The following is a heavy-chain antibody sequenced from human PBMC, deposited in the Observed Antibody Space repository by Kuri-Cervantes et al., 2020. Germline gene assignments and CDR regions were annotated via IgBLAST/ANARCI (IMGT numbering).Heavy chain of an antibody. CDR1: GFTFSSYA. V-gene: IGHV3-30-3*01. D-gene: IGHD2-15*01. CDR2: ISYDGSNK. CDR3: ARGGQLLLQDY. Sequence: GESLKISCAASGFTFSSYAMHWVRQALGKGLEWVAVISYDGSNKYYADSVKGRLTISRDNSKNTLYLQMNSLRAEDTAVYYCARGGQLLLQDYWGQGTLVTVSS. J-gene: IGHJ4*02.